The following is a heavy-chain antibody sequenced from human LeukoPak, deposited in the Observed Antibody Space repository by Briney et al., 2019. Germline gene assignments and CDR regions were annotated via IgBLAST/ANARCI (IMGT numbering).Heavy chain of an antibody. Sequence: GGSLRLSCAASGFTFSTSSMNWVRQAPGKGLEWVSAISGGGDITYYAGSVKGRFTISRDNSKNTLYLQVSSLRADDTAVYYCAKAHSGSFYSGIHWGQGTLVTVSS. D-gene: IGHD1-26*01. CDR1: GFTFSTSS. CDR3: AKAHSGSFYSGIH. J-gene: IGHJ4*02. V-gene: IGHV3-23*01. CDR2: ISGGGDIT.